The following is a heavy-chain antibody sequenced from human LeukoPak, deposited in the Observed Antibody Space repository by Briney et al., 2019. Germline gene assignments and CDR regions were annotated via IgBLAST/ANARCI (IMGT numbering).Heavy chain of an antibody. J-gene: IGHJ4*02. D-gene: IGHD4-17*01. V-gene: IGHV4-4*02. CDR2: IYHSGST. CDR3: ARGILDGDSSFDY. Sequence: SETLSLTCAVSGGSISSSNWWSWVRQPPGKGLEWIGEIYHSGSTNYNPSLKSRVTISVDKSKNQFSLKLSSVTAADTAVYYCARGILDGDSSFDYWGQGTLVTVSS. CDR1: GGSISSSNW.